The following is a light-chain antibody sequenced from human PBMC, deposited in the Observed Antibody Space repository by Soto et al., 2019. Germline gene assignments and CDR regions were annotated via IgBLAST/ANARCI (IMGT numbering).Light chain of an antibody. V-gene: IGKV1-39*01. J-gene: IGKJ2*01. Sequence: DIQMTQSPSSLSASVGDRVTITCRASQSVNTYLNWYQKRQGKAPKLLIYAATSLQSGVPPRFRGSGSGTDFHPTPSVLQPEDFADDYRQQIHNTPYTFILGTMLVVK. CDR2: AAT. CDR1: QSVNTY. CDR3: QQIHNTPYT.